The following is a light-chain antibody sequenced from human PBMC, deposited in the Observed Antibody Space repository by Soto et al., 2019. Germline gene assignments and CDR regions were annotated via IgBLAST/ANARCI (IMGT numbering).Light chain of an antibody. CDR1: SIDVGGYNF. CDR2: DVS. J-gene: IGLJ3*02. V-gene: IGLV2-11*01. CDR3: CSYAGSYTWV. Sequence: QSALTQPRSVSGSPGQSVTISCTGTSIDVGGYNFVSWYQHHPGKAPKLMIYDVSKRPSGVPDRFSGSKSGNTASLTISGLQAEDDADYYCCSYAGSYTWVFGGGTKLTVL.